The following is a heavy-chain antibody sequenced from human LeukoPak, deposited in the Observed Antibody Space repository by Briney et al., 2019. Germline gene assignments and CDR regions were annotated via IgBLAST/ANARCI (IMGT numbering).Heavy chain of an antibody. CDR1: GFTFSNYG. J-gene: IGHJ3*02. CDR2: IWYDGSNG. D-gene: IGHD1-26*01. Sequence: PGGTFRLSCAASGFTFSNYGMHWARQAPGKGLEWVAVIWYDGSNGYYAASVKGRFTISRDNSKNTLYLQMNSLRAEDTAVYYCARPLSIVGATIGAFDIWGQGTLAAVSS. CDR3: ARPLSIVGATIGAFDI. V-gene: IGHV3-33*01.